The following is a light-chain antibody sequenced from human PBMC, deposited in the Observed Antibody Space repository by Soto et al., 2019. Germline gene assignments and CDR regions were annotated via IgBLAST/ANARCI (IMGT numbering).Light chain of an antibody. CDR2: GAS. CDR3: QQYDNWSYT. Sequence: EILMTQSPATLSVSPGERATLSCRASQSVSSNLAWYQQKPGQAPRLLIYGASTRATGVPARFSGVGSGTEFTLTIGSLQFEDFAVYYCQQYDNWSYTFGQGTKLEI. J-gene: IGKJ2*01. CDR1: QSVSSN. V-gene: IGKV3-15*01.